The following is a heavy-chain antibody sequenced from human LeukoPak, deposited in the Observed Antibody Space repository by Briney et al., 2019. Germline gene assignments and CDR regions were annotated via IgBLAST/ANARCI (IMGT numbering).Heavy chain of an antibody. J-gene: IGHJ4*02. V-gene: IGHV4-31*03. Sequence: PSQTLSLTCTVSGGSISSGGYYWTCIRQHPGKGLEWIGYIYYSGSTYYNPSLKSRVTISVDTSKNQFPLRLSSVTAADTAVYYCARARGRYIDFLDYWGQGTLITVSS. CDR2: IYYSGST. CDR3: ARARGRYIDFLDY. CDR1: GGSISSGGYY. D-gene: IGHD3-9*01.